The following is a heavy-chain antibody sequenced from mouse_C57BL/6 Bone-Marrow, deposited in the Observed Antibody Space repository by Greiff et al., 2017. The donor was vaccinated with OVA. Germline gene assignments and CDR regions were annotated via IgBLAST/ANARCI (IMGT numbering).Heavy chain of an antibody. Sequence: QVQLQQPGTELVKPGASVKLSCKASGYTFTSYWMHWVKQRPGQGLEWIGNINPSNGGTNYNEKFKSKATLTVDKSSSAASMQLSSLTSEDSAVYYCARSGYYGSPDYWGQGTTLTVSS. CDR1: GYTFTSYW. CDR2: INPSNGGT. CDR3: ARSGYYGSPDY. V-gene: IGHV1-53*01. D-gene: IGHD1-1*01. J-gene: IGHJ2*01.